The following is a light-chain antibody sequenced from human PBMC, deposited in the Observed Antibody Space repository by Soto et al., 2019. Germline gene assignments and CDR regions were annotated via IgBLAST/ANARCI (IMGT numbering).Light chain of an antibody. J-gene: IGKJ1*01. Sequence: DIQMTQSPSTLSASVGDRVTITCRASQSISSWLAWYQQKPGKAPKLLIYDASSLESGVPSRFSGSGSGTEFTLTISRLQADDFATYYCQQYNSYPRTCGQGTKVEIK. CDR1: QSISSW. V-gene: IGKV1-5*01. CDR3: QQYNSYPRT. CDR2: DAS.